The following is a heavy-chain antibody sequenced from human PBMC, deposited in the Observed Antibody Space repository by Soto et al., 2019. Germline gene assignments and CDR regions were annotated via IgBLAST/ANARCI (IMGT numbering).Heavy chain of an antibody. D-gene: IGHD5-12*01. CDR3: ERDGGSRDGYNFPTFDY. V-gene: IGHV3-66*01. CDR2: IYSGGST. Sequence: EVQLVESGGGLVQPGGSLRLSCAASGFTVSSNYMSWVRQAPGKGLEWVSVIYSGGSTYYAVSVKGRFTISRDNSKNTLYLQMNSLSAADTAVYYCERDGGSRDGYNFPTFDYWGQGTLVTVSS. CDR1: GFTVSSNY. J-gene: IGHJ4*02.